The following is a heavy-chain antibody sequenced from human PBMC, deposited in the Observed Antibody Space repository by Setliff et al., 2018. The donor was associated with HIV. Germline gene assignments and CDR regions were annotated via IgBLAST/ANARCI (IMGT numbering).Heavy chain of an antibody. V-gene: IGHV3-30*03. J-gene: IGHJ4*02. CDR1: GFPISNSG. Sequence: SGGSLRLSCVASGFPISNSGMHWVRQPPGKGLEWVATMSLGRGMQYYRDSAKGRFTISRDSSKNTLYLQMDNLRVDDTAVYYCVSSQSPQDRAVIIGGLWGQGTQVTVSS. CDR2: MSLGRGMQ. D-gene: IGHD3-10*01. CDR3: VSSQSPQDRAVIIGGL.